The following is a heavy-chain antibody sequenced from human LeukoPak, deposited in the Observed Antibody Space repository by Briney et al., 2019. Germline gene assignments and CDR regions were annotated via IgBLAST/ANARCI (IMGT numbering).Heavy chain of an antibody. CDR3: ARDPTIFGVVIVPDY. V-gene: IGHV3-7*01. CDR2: IKQDGSEK. Sequence: GGSLRLSCAASGSTFSSYWMSWVRQAPGKGLEWVANIKQDGSEKYYVDSVKGRFTISRDNAKNSLYLQMNSLRAEDTAVHYCARDPTIFGVVIVPDYWGQGTLVTVSS. D-gene: IGHD3-3*01. J-gene: IGHJ4*02. CDR1: GSTFSSYW.